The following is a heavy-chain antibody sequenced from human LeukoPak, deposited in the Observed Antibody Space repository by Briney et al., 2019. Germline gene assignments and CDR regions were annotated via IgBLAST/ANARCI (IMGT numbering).Heavy chain of an antibody. V-gene: IGHV4-59*01. J-gene: IGHJ5*02. CDR3: ARVEGYPERDNWFDP. D-gene: IGHD2-15*01. CDR1: GGSISSYY. Sequence: PSETLSLTCTVSGGSISSYYWSWIRQPPGKGLEWIEYIYYSGSTNYNPSLKSRVTISVDTSKNQFSLRLSSVTAAETAVYYCARVEGYPERDNWFDPWGQGTLVTVSS. CDR2: IYYSGST.